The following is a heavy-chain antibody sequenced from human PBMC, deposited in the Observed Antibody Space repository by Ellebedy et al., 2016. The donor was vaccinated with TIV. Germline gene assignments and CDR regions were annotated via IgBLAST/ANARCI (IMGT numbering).Heavy chain of an antibody. J-gene: IGHJ4*02. D-gene: IGHD6-13*01. CDR2: ISYDGSNK. CDR1: GFTFNSYA. CDR3: ARSNPRAAVGTGFDY. Sequence: GESLKISCAASGFTFNSYAMHWVRQAPGKGLEWVAVISYDGSNKYYADSVKGRFTISRDNSKNTLYLQMNSLRAEDTAVYYCARSNPRAAVGTGFDYWGQGTLVTVSS. V-gene: IGHV3-30-3*01.